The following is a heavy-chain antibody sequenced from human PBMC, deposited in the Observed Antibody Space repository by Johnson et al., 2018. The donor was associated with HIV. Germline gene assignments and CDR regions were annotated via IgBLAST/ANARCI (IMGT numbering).Heavy chain of an antibody. CDR2: ISSGGSSI. CDR1: GFTFSDYY. CDR3: ARVSMLFIAADAFDI. J-gene: IGHJ3*02. V-gene: IGHV3-11*04. Sequence: QVQLVESGGGLVKPGGSLRLSCAASGFTFSDYYMSWIRQAPGKGLEWVSYISSGGSSIYYADSVKGRFTISRDKAKKSMYLQMTSLRDEDTAVYYCARVSMLFIAADAFDIWGQGTMVTVSS. D-gene: IGHD2-21*01.